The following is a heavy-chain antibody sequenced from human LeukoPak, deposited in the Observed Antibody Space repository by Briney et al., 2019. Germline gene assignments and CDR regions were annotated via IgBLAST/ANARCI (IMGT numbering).Heavy chain of an antibody. CDR2: IYYSGST. CDR3: ARERLYTNWFDP. D-gene: IGHD2-8*01. J-gene: IGHJ5*02. V-gene: IGHV4-39*07. Sequence: SETLSLTCTVSGGSMNNSSYYWAWIRQPPGKGLEWIGSIYYSGSTYYNPSLKGRLTISLDRSKTHFSLELHSVTAADTAMYYCARERLYTNWFDPWGQGTLVTVSS. CDR1: GGSMNNSSYY.